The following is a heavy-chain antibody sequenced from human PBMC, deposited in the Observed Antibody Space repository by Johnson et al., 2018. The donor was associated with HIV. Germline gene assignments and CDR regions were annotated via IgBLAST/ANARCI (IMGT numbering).Heavy chain of an antibody. CDR1: GFSFSYYA. D-gene: IGHD6-13*01. Sequence: QVQLVESGGGVVQPGRSLRLSCAASGFSFSYYAMHWVRQAPGKGLEWVAVISYDGSNKYYADSVKGRFTISRDNSKNTLYRQMNSLRAEDTAVYYCARGWGWQQPIWGQGTMVTVSS. V-gene: IGHV3-30*04. J-gene: IGHJ3*02. CDR3: ARGWGWQQPI. CDR2: ISYDGSNK.